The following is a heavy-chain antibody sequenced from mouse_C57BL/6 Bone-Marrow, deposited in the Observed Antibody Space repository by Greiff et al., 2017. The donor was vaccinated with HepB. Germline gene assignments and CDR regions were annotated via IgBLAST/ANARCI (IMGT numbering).Heavy chain of an antibody. CDR2: IHPSDSDT. V-gene: IGHV1-74*01. D-gene: IGHD2-1*01. Sequence: QVQLKQPGAELVKPGASVKVSCKASGYTFTSYWMHWVKPRPGQGLEWIGRIHPSDSDTNYNQQFKGKATLTVDKSSSTAYMQLSSLTSEDSAVYYCAIFLLYGNYVAYWCQGTLVTVSA. CDR1: GYTFTSYW. CDR3: AIFLLYGNYVAY. J-gene: IGHJ3*01.